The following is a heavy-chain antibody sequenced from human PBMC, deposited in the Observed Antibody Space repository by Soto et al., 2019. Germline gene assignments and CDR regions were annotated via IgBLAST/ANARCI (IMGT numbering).Heavy chain of an antibody. CDR1: GYTFTSYY. D-gene: IGHD6-6*01. Sequence: ASVKLYCKASGYTFTSYYMHWVRQAPRQGLEWMGIINPSGGSTSYAQKFQGRVTMTRDTSTSTVYMELSSLRSEDTAVYYCARDLPTSNYYYYGMDVWGQGTTVTVSS. V-gene: IGHV1-46*01. CDR3: ARDLPTSNYYYYGMDV. J-gene: IGHJ6*02. CDR2: INPSGGST.